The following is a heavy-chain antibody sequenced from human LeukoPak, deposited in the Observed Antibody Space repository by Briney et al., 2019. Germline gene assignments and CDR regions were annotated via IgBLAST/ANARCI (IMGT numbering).Heavy chain of an antibody. CDR3: ARDLRRGYSGYDPIINWFDP. CDR2: IYYSGST. Sequence: SETLSLACTVSGGSISSSSYYWGWIRQPPGKGLEWIGSIYYSGSTYYNPSLKSRVTISVDTSKNQFSLKLSSVTAADTAVYYCARDLRRGYSGYDPIINWFDPWGQGTLVTVSS. CDR1: GGSISSSSYY. D-gene: IGHD5-12*01. V-gene: IGHV4-39*07. J-gene: IGHJ5*02.